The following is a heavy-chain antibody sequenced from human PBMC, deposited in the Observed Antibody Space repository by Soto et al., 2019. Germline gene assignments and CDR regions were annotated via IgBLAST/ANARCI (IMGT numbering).Heavy chain of an antibody. V-gene: IGHV2-5*02. CDR1: GFSLNTGGVG. CDR3: AHSRCGGDCLQSSSSHWYYGVDV. CDR2: IYCDDDK. D-gene: IGHD2-21*02. J-gene: IGHJ6*02. Sequence: QITLKESGPTLVKPTQTLTLTCTFSGFSLNTGGVGVGWIRQAPGKALEWLALIYCDDDKHYSTSLSSRLTITKDTSKNEVVLTMTNMDPVETAPYYSAHSRCGGDCLQSSSSHWYYGVDVWGQGTTVTVSS.